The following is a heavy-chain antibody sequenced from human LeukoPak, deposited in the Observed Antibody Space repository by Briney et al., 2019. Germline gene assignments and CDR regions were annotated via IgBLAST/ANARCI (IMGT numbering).Heavy chain of an antibody. V-gene: IGHV4-59*08. CDR3: ARHSSGFYSPFFDY. D-gene: IGHD3-22*01. CDR2: TYHTATS. CDR1: GGSVSSYY. Sequence: SETLSLTCTVFGGSVSSYYWGWIRQFPGKGLDFIGFTYHTATSNYNPSLKSRVSMSIDISKNALYLNLSSVTAADTAIYYCARHSSGFYSPFFDYWGRGALVTVSS. J-gene: IGHJ4*02.